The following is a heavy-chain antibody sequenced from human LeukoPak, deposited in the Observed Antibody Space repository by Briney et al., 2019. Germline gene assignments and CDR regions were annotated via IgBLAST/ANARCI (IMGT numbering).Heavy chain of an antibody. CDR2: ISYSGST. Sequence: SETLSLTCTVSGGSINTYYWHWIRQPPGKGLEWIGYISYSGSTNYNPSLKSRVTTSIDKSKNQFSLKLNSVTAADTAVYYCARGYCGGDCYLPAFDYWGQGTLVTVSS. CDR3: ARGYCGGDCYLPAFDY. CDR1: GGSINTYY. J-gene: IGHJ4*02. V-gene: IGHV4-59*01. D-gene: IGHD2-21*02.